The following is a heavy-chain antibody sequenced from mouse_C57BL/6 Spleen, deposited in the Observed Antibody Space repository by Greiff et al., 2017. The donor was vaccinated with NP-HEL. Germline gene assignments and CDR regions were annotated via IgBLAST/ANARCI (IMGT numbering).Heavy chain of an antibody. J-gene: IGHJ1*03. V-gene: IGHV1-26*01. CDR2: INPNNGGT. CDR3: ARRRAFITTVPWYFDV. CDR1: GYTFTDYY. D-gene: IGHD1-1*01. Sequence: EVQLQESGPELVKPGASVKISCKASGYTFTDYYMNWVKQSHGKSLEWIGDINPNNGGTSYNQKFKGKATLTVDKSSSTAYMELRSLTSVDSAVYYCARRRAFITTVPWYFDVWGTGTTVTVSS.